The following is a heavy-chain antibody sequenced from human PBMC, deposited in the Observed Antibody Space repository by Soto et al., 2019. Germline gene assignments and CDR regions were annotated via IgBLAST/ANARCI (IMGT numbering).Heavy chain of an antibody. V-gene: IGHV3-30*18. D-gene: IGHD3-10*01. J-gene: IGHJ4*02. CDR3: AKDSGRGSADYYFDY. CDR1: GFTFSAYG. Sequence: GGSLRLSCAASGFTFSAYGMHWVRQAPGKGLERVAVISNDGNNKYHADSVKGRFTISRDNSKNTLYLQMNNLRAEDTAVYYCAKDSGRGSADYYFDYWGQATLVTSPQ. CDR2: ISNDGNNK.